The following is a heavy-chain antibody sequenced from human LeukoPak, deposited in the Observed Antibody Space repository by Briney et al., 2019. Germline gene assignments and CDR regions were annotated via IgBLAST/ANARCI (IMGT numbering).Heavy chain of an antibody. J-gene: IGHJ5*02. V-gene: IGHV4-39*07. CDR3: ARPYYYDSRIDP. CDR1: GGSISSSSFY. Sequence: PSETLSLTCTVSGGSISSSSFYWGWIRQSRGKGLEWIGSIYYSGNTYYNPSLKSRVTISVDTSKNQLSLKLSSVTAADTAVYYCARPYYYDSRIDPWGQGILVTVSS. CDR2: IYYSGNT. D-gene: IGHD3-22*01.